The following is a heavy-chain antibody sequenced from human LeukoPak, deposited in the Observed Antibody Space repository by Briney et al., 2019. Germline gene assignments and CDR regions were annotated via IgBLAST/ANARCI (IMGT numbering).Heavy chain of an antibody. CDR3: VRSDWFDN. J-gene: IGHJ5*02. CDR1: GFTVSTNY. CDR2: IYSAGDT. V-gene: IGHV3-66*01. Sequence: GGSLRLSCAASGFTVSTNYMTWVRQAPGKGLEWVSVIYSAGDTYYADSVKGRFTISRDNSKSTLYLQMNSLRAEDTAVYYCVRSDWFDNWGQGTLVTVSS.